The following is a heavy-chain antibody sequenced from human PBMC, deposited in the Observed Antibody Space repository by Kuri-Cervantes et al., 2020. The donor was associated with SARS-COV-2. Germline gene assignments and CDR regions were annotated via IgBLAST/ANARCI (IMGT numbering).Heavy chain of an antibody. J-gene: IGHJ4*02. Sequence: GESLKISCAASGFTFSSYAMHWVRQAPGKGLEWVAVISYDGSNKYYADSVKGRFTISRDNSRNIVYLQMNSLRPEDTALYCCTREAYDYNMGFDSWGQGTLVTVSS. D-gene: IGHD4-11*01. CDR3: TREAYDYNMGFDS. V-gene: IGHV3-30-3*01. CDR2: ISYDGSNK. CDR1: GFTFSSYA.